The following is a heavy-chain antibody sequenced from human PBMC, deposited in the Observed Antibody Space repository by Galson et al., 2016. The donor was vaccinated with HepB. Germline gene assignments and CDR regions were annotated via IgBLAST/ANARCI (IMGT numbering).Heavy chain of an antibody. CDR2: IYPRDSDV. CDR1: GYKFTTYW. V-gene: IGHV5-51*01. Sequence: QSGAEVTKPGESLKISCQVSGYKFTTYWIGWVRQMPGKGLEWMGLIYPRDSDVTYSPSFQGQVTISADKSITTAYLQWSSLKASDTAMYYCARLGGAVPFDYGGQGTLVTVSS. J-gene: IGHJ4*02. D-gene: IGHD2-2*01. CDR3: ARLGGAVPFDY.